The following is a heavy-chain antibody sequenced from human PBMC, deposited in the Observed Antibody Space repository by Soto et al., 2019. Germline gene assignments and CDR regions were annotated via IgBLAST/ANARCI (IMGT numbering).Heavy chain of an antibody. CDR3: ARRGITMVRGSMGYYYGMDV. CDR2: IYYSGST. CDR1: GGSISSSSYY. Sequence: SETLSLTCTVSGGSISSSSYYWGWIRQPPGKGLEWIGSIYYSGSTYYNPSLKSRVTISVDTSKNQSSLKLSSVTAADTAVYYCARRGITMVRGSMGYYYGMDVWGQGTTVTVSS. J-gene: IGHJ6*02. V-gene: IGHV4-39*01. D-gene: IGHD3-10*01.